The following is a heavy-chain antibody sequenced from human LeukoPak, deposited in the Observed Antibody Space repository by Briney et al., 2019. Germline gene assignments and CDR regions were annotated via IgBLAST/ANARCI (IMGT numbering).Heavy chain of an antibody. D-gene: IGHD3-10*01. CDR2: INSDGTT. CDR3: AKGNDQVSTCIDH. CDR1: GFTFSIYA. V-gene: IGHV3-23*01. J-gene: IGHJ5*02. Sequence: GGSLRLSCAASGFTFSIYAMSWIRQAPGEGLEWVSGINSDGTTYYADSVKGRFTISRDNSKNTLFLQMNSLRAEDTAIYYCAKGNDQVSTCIDHWGQGALVAVST.